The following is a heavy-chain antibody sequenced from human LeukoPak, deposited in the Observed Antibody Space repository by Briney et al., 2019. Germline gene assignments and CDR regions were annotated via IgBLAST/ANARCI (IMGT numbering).Heavy chain of an antibody. CDR3: ATGVTYYYHSSGYSAFDY. J-gene: IGHJ4*02. CDR1: GFTFSSYA. CDR2: ISGSGGST. V-gene: IGHV3-23*01. D-gene: IGHD3-22*01. Sequence: GGSLRLSCAASGFTSGFTFSSYAMSWVRQAPGKGLEWVSGISGSGGSTYYADSVKGRFTISRDNSKNTLYLQINGLRAEDTAVYYCATGVTYYYHSSGYSAFDYWGQGTLVTVSS.